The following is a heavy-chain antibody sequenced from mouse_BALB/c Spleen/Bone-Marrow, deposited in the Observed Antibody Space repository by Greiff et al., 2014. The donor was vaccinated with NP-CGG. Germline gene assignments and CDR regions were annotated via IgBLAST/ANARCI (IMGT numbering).Heavy chain of an antibody. CDR3: TLGRGFAY. CDR1: GFTFSNYW. CDR2: IRLKSNNYAT. V-gene: IGHV6-6*02. Sequence: EVQLQQSGGGLVQPGGSMKLSCVASGFTFSNYWMNWVRQSPEKGLEWVAEIRLKSNNYATDYAESVKGRFTISRDDSKSSVYLQMNNLRVEDTGIYYCTLGRGFAYWGQGTLVTVSA. J-gene: IGHJ3*01. D-gene: IGHD3-1*01.